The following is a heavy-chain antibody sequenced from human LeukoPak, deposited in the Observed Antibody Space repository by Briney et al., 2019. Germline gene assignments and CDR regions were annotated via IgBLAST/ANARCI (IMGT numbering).Heavy chain of an antibody. D-gene: IGHD3-10*01. V-gene: IGHV3-21*01. Sequence: GGSLRLSCAASGFTFSSYSMNWVRQAPGKGLEWVSSISSSSSYICYADSVKGRFTISRDNAKNSLYLQMNSLRAEDTAVYYCARDGPMVRGVIASMDVWGQGTTVTVSS. CDR1: GFTFSSYS. CDR2: ISSSSSYI. J-gene: IGHJ6*02. CDR3: ARDGPMVRGVIASMDV.